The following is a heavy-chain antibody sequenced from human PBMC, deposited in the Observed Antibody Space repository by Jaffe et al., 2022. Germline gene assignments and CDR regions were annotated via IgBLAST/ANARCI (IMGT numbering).Heavy chain of an antibody. J-gene: IGHJ4*02. CDR1: GFTFSSYG. CDR3: AKDTRGVASHVLGYFDY. D-gene: IGHD5-12*01. CDR2: IRYDGSNK. V-gene: IGHV3-30*02. Sequence: QVQLVESGGGVVQPGGSLRLSCAASGFTFSSYGMHWVRQAPGKGLEWVAFIRYDGSNKYYADSVKGRFTISRDNSKNTLYLQMNSLRAEDTAVYYCAKDTRGVASHVLGYFDYWGQGTLVTVSS.